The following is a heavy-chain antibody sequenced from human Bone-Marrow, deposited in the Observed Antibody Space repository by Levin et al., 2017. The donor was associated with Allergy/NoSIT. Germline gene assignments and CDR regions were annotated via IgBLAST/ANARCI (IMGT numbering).Heavy chain of an antibody. V-gene: IGHV3-48*03. J-gene: IGHJ4*02. Sequence: GGSLRLSCVASEFTFTPYEMIWVRQAPGKGLEWLSYIGGSGSPIYYANSVKGRFTVSRDNAKNSLYLQMNSLRAEDTAVYYCVRRPPCSSGTGYAHFDYWGQGTLVTVSS. CDR3: VRRPPCSSGTGYAHFDY. CDR1: EFTFTPYE. D-gene: IGHD2-15*01. CDR2: IGGSGSPI.